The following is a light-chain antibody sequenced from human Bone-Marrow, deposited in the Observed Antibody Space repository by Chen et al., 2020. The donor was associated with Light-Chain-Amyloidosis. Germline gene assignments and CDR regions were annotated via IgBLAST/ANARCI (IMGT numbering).Light chain of an antibody. J-gene: IGKJ3*01. CDR3: QQSYSTLGVT. CDR2: TAS. V-gene: IGKV1-39*01. CDR1: QSIFSN. Sequence: DIQMTQSPSSLSASVGDRVTITCRASQSIFSNLNWYQHKPGKAPKLLISTASRLQSGVPSRFSGSGYGTAFTLTISRLQPEDLATYYCQQSYSTLGVTFGPGTKVDIK.